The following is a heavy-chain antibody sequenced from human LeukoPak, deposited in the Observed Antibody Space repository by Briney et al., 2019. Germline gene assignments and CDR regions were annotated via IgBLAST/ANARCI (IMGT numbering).Heavy chain of an antibody. D-gene: IGHD5-24*01. J-gene: IGHJ4*02. CDR3: ARLTRDGYNFLDY. CDR2: IYYRGST. CDR1: GGSISSYY. Sequence: SETLSLTCTVSGGSISSYYWSWIRQPPGKGLEWIGYIYYRGSTNYNPSLKSRVTISVDTSKNQFSLKLSSVTAADTAVYYCARLTRDGYNFLDYWGQGTLVTVSS. V-gene: IGHV4-59*01.